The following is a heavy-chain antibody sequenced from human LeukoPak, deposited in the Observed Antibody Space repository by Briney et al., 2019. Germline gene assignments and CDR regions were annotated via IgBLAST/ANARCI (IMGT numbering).Heavy chain of an antibody. V-gene: IGHV3-23*01. CDR3: ARDYYGSGIKSDYFDY. D-gene: IGHD3-10*01. CDR1: GFTFSSYA. CDR2: INGSGGST. Sequence: PGGSLRLSCAASGFTFSSYAMSWVRQAPGKGLEWVSDINGSGGSTYYADSVRGRFTISRDNSKNTLYLQMNSLRAEDTAGYYCARDYYGSGIKSDYFDYWGQGTLVTVSS. J-gene: IGHJ4*02.